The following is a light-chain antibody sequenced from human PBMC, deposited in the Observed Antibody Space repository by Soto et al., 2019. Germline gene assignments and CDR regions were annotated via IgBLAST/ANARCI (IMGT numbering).Light chain of an antibody. CDR3: HHYNSWPYT. Sequence: EIVLTQSPATLSFSPGERATLYCRASQSVSSSYLAWYQQKPGQAPRLLIYGASSRTTGIPDRFSGSGSGTDFTLTISRLEPEDFAVYYCHHYNSWPYTLGQGTKVDI. CDR1: QSVSSSY. CDR2: GAS. J-gene: IGKJ2*01. V-gene: IGKV3-20*01.